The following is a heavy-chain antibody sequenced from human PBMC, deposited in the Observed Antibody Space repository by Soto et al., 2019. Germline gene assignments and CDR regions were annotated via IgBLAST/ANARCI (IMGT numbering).Heavy chain of an antibody. CDR1: GGSISSGGYY. CDR3: ARDLAYYYDSSGPNDAFDI. J-gene: IGHJ3*02. V-gene: IGHV4-31*03. Sequence: QVQLQESGPGLVKPSQTLSLTCTVSGGSISSGGYYWSWIRQHPGKGLEWIGYIYYSGSTYYNPSLKSRGTRSVDTSKNQFSLKLSSVTAADTAVYYCARDLAYYYDSSGPNDAFDIWGQGTMVTVSS. D-gene: IGHD3-22*01. CDR2: IYYSGST.